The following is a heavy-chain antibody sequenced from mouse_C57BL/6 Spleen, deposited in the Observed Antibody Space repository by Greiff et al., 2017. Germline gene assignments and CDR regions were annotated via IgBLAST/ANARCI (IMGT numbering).Heavy chain of an antibody. J-gene: IGHJ1*01. CDR2: IHPNSGST. D-gene: IGHD1-1*01. CDR1: GYTFTSYW. CDR3: ERRRGIYYYSSGYFEV. V-gene: IGHV1-64*01. Sequence: QVQLQQPGAELVKPGASVKLSCKASGYTFTSYWMHWVKQRPGHGLEWIGMIHPNSGSTNYNEKFKSKATLTVDTSSSTAYMQLSSLTSEDSAVYYCERRRGIYYYSSGYFEVWGPGTTVTVSS.